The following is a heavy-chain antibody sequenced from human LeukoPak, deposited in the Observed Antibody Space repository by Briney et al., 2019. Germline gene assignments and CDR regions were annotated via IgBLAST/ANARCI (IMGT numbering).Heavy chain of an antibody. Sequence: SETLSLTCAVYGGSFSGYYWSWIRQPPGKGLEWIGEINHSGSTNYNPSLKSRVTISVDTPKNQFSLKLSSVTAADTAVYYCRKCSYGSDDSFDYWGQGTLVTVSS. CDR1: GGSFSGYY. V-gene: IGHV4-34*01. CDR3: RKCSYGSDDSFDY. CDR2: INHSGST. D-gene: IGHD5-18*01. J-gene: IGHJ4*02.